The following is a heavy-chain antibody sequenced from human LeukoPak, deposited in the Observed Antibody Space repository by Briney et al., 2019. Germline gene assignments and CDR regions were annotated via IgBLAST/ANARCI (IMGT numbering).Heavy chain of an antibody. D-gene: IGHD3-9*01. CDR2: ISYDGSNK. J-gene: IGHJ3*02. V-gene: IGHV3-30*18. Sequence: GGSLRLSCAASGFTFSSYGMHWVRQAPGKGLEWVAVISYDGSNKYYADSVKGRFTISRDNSKNTLYLQMNSLRAEDTAVYYCAKDEPGRGVLRYFDWSHPGARGDFDIWGQGTMVTVSS. CDR3: AKDEPGRGVLRYFDWSHPGARGDFDI. CDR1: GFTFSSYG.